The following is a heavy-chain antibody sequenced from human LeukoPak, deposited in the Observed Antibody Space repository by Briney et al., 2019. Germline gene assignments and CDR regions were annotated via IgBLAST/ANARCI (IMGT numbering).Heavy chain of an antibody. CDR3: ARDGLVDTPMGAGY. CDR2: INWNGGST. V-gene: IGHV3-20*04. J-gene: IGHJ4*02. CDR1: GFTFDDYD. D-gene: IGHD5-18*01. Sequence: GGSLRLSCAASGFTFDDYDMSWVRQAPGKGLEWVSCINWNGGSTGYADSVKGRFTISRDNAKKSLYLQMNSLRAEDTALYYCARDGLVDTPMGAGYWGQGTLVTVSS.